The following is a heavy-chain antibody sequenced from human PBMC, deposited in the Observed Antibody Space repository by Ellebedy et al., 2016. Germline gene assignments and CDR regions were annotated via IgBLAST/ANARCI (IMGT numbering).Heavy chain of an antibody. CDR1: GFTLSSNW. Sequence: GESLKISCAASGFTLSSNWMHWVRQAPGKGLVWVSRITSDGSITIYADSVKGRFTISRDNAKNTLFLQMNSLRAEDSGIYYCATDRNRVRDIWGQGTLVTVSS. D-gene: IGHD2-21*02. V-gene: IGHV3-74*01. CDR3: ATDRNRVRDI. J-gene: IGHJ4*02. CDR2: ITSDGSIT.